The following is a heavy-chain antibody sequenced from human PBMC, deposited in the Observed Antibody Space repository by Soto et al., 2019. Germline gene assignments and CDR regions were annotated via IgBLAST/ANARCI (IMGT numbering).Heavy chain of an antibody. Sequence: QLQLQESGPGLVKPSETLSLTCTVSGGSISSSSYYWGWIRQPPGKGLEWIGSIYYSGSTYYNPSVKSRVIISVDTSKNQFAMKLSSVTAAGTAVYYYDVAYSSSWVDAFDIWGQGTMVNVSS. CDR1: GGSISSSSYY. CDR2: IYYSGST. J-gene: IGHJ3*02. V-gene: IGHV4-39*01. CDR3: DVAYSSSWVDAFDI. D-gene: IGHD6-13*01.